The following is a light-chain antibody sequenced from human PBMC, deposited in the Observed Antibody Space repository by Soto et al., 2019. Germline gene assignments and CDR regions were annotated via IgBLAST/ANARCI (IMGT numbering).Light chain of an antibody. CDR1: SSDVGGYKY. Sequence: QSALTQPPSASGSPGQSVTISCTGTSSDVGGYKYVSWYQQHPGEAPKLMIYEVSKRPSGVPDRFSGSKSGNTASLTVSGLQAEDEADYYCSSYAGSNNYVFGTGTKVTVL. CDR2: EVS. CDR3: SSYAGSNNYV. J-gene: IGLJ1*01. V-gene: IGLV2-8*01.